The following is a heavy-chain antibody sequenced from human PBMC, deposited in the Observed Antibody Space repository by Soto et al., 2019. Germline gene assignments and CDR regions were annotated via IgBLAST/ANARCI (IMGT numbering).Heavy chain of an antibody. V-gene: IGHV3-66*01. D-gene: IGHD3-9*01. CDR2: IYSGGST. Sequence: HPGGSLRLSCAASGFTVSRNYMSWVRQAPGKGLEWVSVIYSGGSTYYADSVKGRFTISRDNSKNTLYLQMNSLRAEDTAVYYCARTYYDILTGYPPSPVDYWGQGTLVTVSS. J-gene: IGHJ4*02. CDR3: ARTYYDILTGYPPSPVDY. CDR1: GFTVSRNY.